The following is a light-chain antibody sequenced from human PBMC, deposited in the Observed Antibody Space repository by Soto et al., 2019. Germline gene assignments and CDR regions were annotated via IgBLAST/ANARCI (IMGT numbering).Light chain of an antibody. J-gene: IGKJ2*01. CDR3: QQYGSSPPYT. Sequence: AQSPSFLSASVGDRVTITCRASQGIGNDVGWYQQKPGQAPRLLIYDASNRATGIPARFSGSGSGTDFTLTISRLEPEDFAVYYCQQYGSSPPYTFGQGTKLEIK. V-gene: IGKV3-20*01. CDR2: DAS. CDR1: QGIGND.